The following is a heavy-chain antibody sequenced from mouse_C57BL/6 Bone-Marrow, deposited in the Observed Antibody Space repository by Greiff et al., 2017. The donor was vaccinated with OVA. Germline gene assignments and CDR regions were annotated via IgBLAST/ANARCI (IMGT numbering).Heavy chain of an antibody. CDR2: IYPGDGDT. D-gene: IGHD2-3*01. Sequence: VKVVESGPELVKPGASVKISCKASGYAFSSSWMNWVKQRPGKGLEWIGRIYPGDGDTNYNGKFKGKATLTADKSSSTAYMQLSSLTSEDSAVYFCARSDGYCDYWGQGTTLTVSS. J-gene: IGHJ2*01. CDR3: ARSDGYCDY. V-gene: IGHV1-82*01. CDR1: GYAFSSSW.